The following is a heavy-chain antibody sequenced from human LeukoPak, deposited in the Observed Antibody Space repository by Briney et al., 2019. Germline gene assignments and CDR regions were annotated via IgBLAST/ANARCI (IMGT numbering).Heavy chain of an antibody. CDR2: ISSSSYI. CDR3: ARESTTVKSVYFDY. V-gene: IGHV3-21*01. Sequence: GGSLRLSCAASGFTFSSYSMNWVRQAPGKGLEWVSSISSSSYIYYADSVKGRFTISRDNAKNSLYLQMNSLRAEDTAVYYCARESTTVKSVYFDYWGQGTLVTVSS. D-gene: IGHD4-11*01. CDR1: GFTFSSYS. J-gene: IGHJ4*02.